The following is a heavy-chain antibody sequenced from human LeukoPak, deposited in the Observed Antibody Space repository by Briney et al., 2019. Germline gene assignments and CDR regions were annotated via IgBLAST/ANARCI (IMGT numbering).Heavy chain of an antibody. D-gene: IGHD3-16*01. CDR1: GFTFSTAA. CDR2: FGGTGDI. J-gene: IGHJ4*02. V-gene: IGHV3-23*01. CDR3: AKDVLRWAFDY. Sequence: GGSLRLSCAASGFTFSTAAMAWVRQAPGKGLELVSGFGGTGDIHYADSVRGRFTISRDNSKGILYLQMDSLRAEDTAVYYCAKDVLRWAFDYWGQGTLVTVSS.